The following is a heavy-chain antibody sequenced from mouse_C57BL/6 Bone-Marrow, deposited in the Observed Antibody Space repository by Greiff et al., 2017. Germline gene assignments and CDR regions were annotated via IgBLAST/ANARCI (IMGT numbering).Heavy chain of an antibody. J-gene: IGHJ4*01. Sequence: EVQLVESGGGLVKPGGSLKLSCAASGFTFSDYGMHWVRQAPEKGLEWVAYISSGSSTIYYADTVKGRFTISRDNAKNTLFLQMTSLRSEDTAMYYCARTNYYGSSLTMDYWGQGTSVTVSS. CDR2: ISSGSSTI. D-gene: IGHD1-1*01. V-gene: IGHV5-17*01. CDR1: GFTFSDYG. CDR3: ARTNYYGSSLTMDY.